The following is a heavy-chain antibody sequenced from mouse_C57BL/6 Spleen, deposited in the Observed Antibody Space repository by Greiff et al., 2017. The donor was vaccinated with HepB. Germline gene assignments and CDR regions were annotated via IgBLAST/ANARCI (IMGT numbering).Heavy chain of an antibody. CDR1: GYTFNSYW. D-gene: IGHD2-5*01. Sequence: QVQLQQPGAELVMPGASVKLSCKASGYTFNSYWMHWVKQRPGQGLEWIGEIDPSDSYTNYNQKFKGKSTLTVDKSSSTAYMQLSSLTSEDSAVYYCARFGAYYSNSFAYWGQGTLFTVSA. J-gene: IGHJ3*01. V-gene: IGHV1-69*01. CDR2: IDPSDSYT. CDR3: ARFGAYYSNSFAY.